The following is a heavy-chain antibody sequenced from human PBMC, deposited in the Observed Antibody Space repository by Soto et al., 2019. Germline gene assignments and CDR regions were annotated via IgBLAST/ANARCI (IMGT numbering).Heavy chain of an antibody. J-gene: IGHJ5*02. CDR3: ARGHYDFWSGYYTHNWFDP. CDR1: GYTFTSYD. D-gene: IGHD3-3*01. CDR2: MNPNSGNT. Sequence: ASVKVSCKASGYTFTSYDINWVRQATGKGLEWMGWMNPNSGNTGYAQKFQGRVTMTRNTSISTAYMELSSLRSEDTAVYYCARGHYDFWSGYYTHNWFDPWGQGTLVTVSS. V-gene: IGHV1-8*01.